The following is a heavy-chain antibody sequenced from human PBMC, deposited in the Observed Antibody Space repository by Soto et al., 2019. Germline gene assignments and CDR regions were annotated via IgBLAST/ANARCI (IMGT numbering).Heavy chain of an antibody. CDR3: TRRDSSGWYRGGWYYYGMDV. J-gene: IGHJ6*02. CDR2: IRSKANSYAT. D-gene: IGHD6-19*01. CDR1: GFTFSGSA. Sequence: SLRLSCAASGFTFSGSAMHWVRQASGKGLEWVGRIRSKANSYATAYAASVKGRFTISRDDSKNTAYLQMNSLKTEDTAVYYCTRRDSSGWYRGGWYYYGMDVWGQGTTVTVSS. V-gene: IGHV3-73*01.